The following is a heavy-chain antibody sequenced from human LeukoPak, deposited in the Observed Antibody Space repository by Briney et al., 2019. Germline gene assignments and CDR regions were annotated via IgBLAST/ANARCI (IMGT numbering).Heavy chain of an antibody. J-gene: IGHJ4*02. V-gene: IGHV1-18*01. D-gene: IGHD3-3*01. Sequence: GASVKVSCKASGYTFTSYGISWVRQAPGQGLEWMGWISAYNGNTNYAQKLQGRVTMTTDTSTSTAYMELRSLRSDDTAVYYCARDQDDFWSGYYPGDYWGQGTLVTVSS. CDR2: ISAYNGNT. CDR1: GYTFTSYG. CDR3: ARDQDDFWSGYYPGDY.